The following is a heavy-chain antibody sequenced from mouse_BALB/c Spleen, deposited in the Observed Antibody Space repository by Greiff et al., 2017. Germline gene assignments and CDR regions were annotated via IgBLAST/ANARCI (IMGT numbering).Heavy chain of an antibody. CDR2: IKPYNGDT. D-gene: IGHD1-1*01. V-gene: IGHV1-37*01. CDR1: GYSFTGYF. J-gene: IGHJ1*01. Sequence: VQLQQSGPELVKPGASVKISCKASGYSFTGYFMNWVKQSHGKSLEWLGRIKPYNGDTFYNQKFKGKATLTVDKSSSTAHMELLSLTSEDSAVYYGGSGDYGSSYRYFDVWGAGTTVTVSS. CDR3: GSGDYGSSYRYFDV.